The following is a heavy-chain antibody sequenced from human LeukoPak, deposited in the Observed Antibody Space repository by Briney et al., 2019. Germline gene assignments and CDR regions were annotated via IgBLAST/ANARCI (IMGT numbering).Heavy chain of an antibody. CDR1: GFTFTNHA. Sequence: GGSLRLSCAASGFTFTNHAISWVRQTPGKGLQWVSVISGSGRTTEYADSVKGRFTISRDNSKNTLSLQMNSLRAEDTAVYYCARDWGPSSTSWSGLRDVWGKGTTVTVSS. CDR2: ISGSGRTT. D-gene: IGHD2-2*01. V-gene: IGHV3-23*01. CDR3: ARDWGPSSTSWSGLRDV. J-gene: IGHJ6*04.